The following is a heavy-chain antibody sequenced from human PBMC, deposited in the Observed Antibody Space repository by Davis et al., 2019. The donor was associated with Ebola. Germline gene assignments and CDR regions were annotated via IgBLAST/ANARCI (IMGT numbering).Heavy chain of an antibody. Sequence: ASVKISCKASGYTFTSYYMHWVRQAPGQGLEWMGIINPSGGSTSYAQKFQGRVTMTRDTSTSTVYMELSSLRSEDTAVYYCARVNRIAAAGSVAFDIWGQGTIVTVSS. J-gene: IGHJ3*02. CDR3: ARVNRIAAAGSVAFDI. V-gene: IGHV1-46*01. CDR1: GYTFTSYY. D-gene: IGHD6-13*01. CDR2: INPSGGST.